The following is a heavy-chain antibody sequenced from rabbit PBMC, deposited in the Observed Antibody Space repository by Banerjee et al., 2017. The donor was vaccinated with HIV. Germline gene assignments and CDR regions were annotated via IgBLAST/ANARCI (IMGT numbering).Heavy chain of an antibody. CDR3: ARGAGSNVYRTYFNL. V-gene: IGHV1S45*01. Sequence: QEQLEESGGDLVKPGASLTLTCTASGIDFSSNYYMCWVRQAPGKGLELIACIHAGSSGSTYYASWAKGRFTISKTSSTTVTLQMTSLTAADTATYFCARGAGSNVYRTYFNLWGPGTLVTVS. D-gene: IGHD4-2*01. CDR1: GIDFSSNYY. J-gene: IGHJ4*01. CDR2: IHAGSSGST.